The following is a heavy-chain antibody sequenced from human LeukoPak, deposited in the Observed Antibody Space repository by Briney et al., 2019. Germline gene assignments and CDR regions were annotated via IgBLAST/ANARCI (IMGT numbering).Heavy chain of an antibody. J-gene: IGHJ4*02. V-gene: IGHV3-23*01. D-gene: IGHD6-19*01. Sequence: TGGSLRLSCAASGSTFSSYAMSWVRQAPGKGLEWVSAISGSGGSTYYADSVKGRFTISRDNSKNTLYLQMNSLRAEDTAVYYCAKDQFIGSGWDYWGQGTLVTVSS. CDR2: ISGSGGST. CDR3: AKDQFIGSGWDY. CDR1: GSTFSSYA.